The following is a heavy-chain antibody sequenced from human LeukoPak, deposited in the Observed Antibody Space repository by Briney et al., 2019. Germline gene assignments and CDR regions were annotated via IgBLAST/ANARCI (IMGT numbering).Heavy chain of an antibody. V-gene: IGHV3-23*01. D-gene: IGHD4-17*01. CDR1: GFTVSSNY. J-gene: IGHJ3*02. CDR3: AREMTTVTYAFDI. CDR2: ISESGGTT. Sequence: GGSLRLSCAASGFTVSSNYISWVRQAPGKGLEWVSAISESGGTTYYADSVKGRFTISRDNSKNTLFLQMNSLRAEDTAVYYCAREMTTVTYAFDIWGQGTMVTVSS.